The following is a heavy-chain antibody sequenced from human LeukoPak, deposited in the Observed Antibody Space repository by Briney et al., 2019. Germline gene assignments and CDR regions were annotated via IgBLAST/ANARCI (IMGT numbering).Heavy chain of an antibody. Sequence: SETLSFTSTVSGGSITTYFWSWIPQSPGKGLEWVGTFYYSGRTYYNPSLNSRVSVSVDTSQNHFSLHLNSVTAADTAVYYCATLRRYGSGTNYPPGYFDYWGQGTLVSVSS. CDR2: FYYSGRT. CDR3: ATLRRYGSGTNYPPGYFDY. V-gene: IGHV4-59*05. CDR1: GGSITTYF. D-gene: IGHD3-10*01. J-gene: IGHJ4*02.